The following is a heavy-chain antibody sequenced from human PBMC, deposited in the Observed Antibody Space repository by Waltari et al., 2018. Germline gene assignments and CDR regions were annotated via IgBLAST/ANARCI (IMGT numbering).Heavy chain of an antibody. D-gene: IGHD6-13*01. J-gene: IGHJ4*02. Sequence: EVQLAESGGGLVRPGGSLRLSCAASAFSLRRYWMNWVRQAPGKGLEWVTKIEQDGREKYYVDSVKGRFTISRDNSKNSVYLQMNSLRAEDTAVYYCARGSPDMSAAGPDYWGQGTLVVVSS. CDR3: ARGSPDMSAAGPDY. V-gene: IGHV3-7*03. CDR1: AFSLRRYW. CDR2: IEQDGREK.